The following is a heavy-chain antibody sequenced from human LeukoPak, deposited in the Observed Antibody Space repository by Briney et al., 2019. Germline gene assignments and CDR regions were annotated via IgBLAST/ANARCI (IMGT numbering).Heavy chain of an antibody. Sequence: SVKVSCKASGFTFTSSAVQWVRQARGQRLEWIGWIVVGSGNTNYAQKFQERVTITRVMSTSTAYMELSSLGSEDTAVYYCAATRPTYSGSYYGAFDIWGQGTMVTVSS. V-gene: IGHV1-58*01. CDR3: AATRPTYSGSYYGAFDI. CDR2: IVVGSGNT. D-gene: IGHD1-26*01. J-gene: IGHJ3*02. CDR1: GFTFTSSA.